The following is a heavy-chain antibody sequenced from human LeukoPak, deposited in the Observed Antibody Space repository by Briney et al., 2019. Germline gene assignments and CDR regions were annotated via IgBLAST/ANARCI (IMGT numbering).Heavy chain of an antibody. V-gene: IGHV1-2*02. CDR1: GYTFTVYY. D-gene: IGHD3-3*02. J-gene: IGHJ6*03. CDR2: INPNSGGT. Sequence: ASVKVSCKASGYTFTVYYMHWVRQAPGQGLEWMGWINPNSGGTNYAQKFQGRVTMTRDTSISTAYMEVSRLRSDETAVEYCARISRDYYYYYMDVWGKGTTVTVSS. CDR3: ARISRDYYYYYMDV.